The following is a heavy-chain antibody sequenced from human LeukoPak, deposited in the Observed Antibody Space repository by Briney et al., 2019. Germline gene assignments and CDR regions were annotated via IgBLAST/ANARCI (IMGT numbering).Heavy chain of an antibody. CDR1: GFTFSSYG. V-gene: IGHV3-33*01. Sequence: PGGSLRLSCAASGFTFSSYGMHWVRQAPGKGLEWVGSIWYDGSNTYHADSVKGRFTISRDNPKNTLYLQMNSLRAEDTAVYYCARGEQYSYHSSGPKSSDALGIWGQGTMVTVSS. CDR3: ARGEQYSYHSSGPKSSDALGI. J-gene: IGHJ3*02. CDR2: IWYDGSNT. D-gene: IGHD3-22*01.